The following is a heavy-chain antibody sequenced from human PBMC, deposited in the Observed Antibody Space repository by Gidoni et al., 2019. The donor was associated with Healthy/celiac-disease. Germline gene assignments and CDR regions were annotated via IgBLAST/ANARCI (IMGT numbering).Heavy chain of an antibody. D-gene: IGHD4-17*01. CDR2: IWYDGSNK. Sequence: QVQLVESGGGVVQPGGSLSLSCAASGFPFSSYGMHWVRQAPGKGLEWVAVIWYDGSNKYYADSVKGRFTISRDNSKNTLYLQMNSLRAEDTAVYYCARDSSYGDYFDYWGQGTLVTVSS. J-gene: IGHJ4*02. V-gene: IGHV3-33*01. CDR3: ARDSSYGDYFDY. CDR1: GFPFSSYG.